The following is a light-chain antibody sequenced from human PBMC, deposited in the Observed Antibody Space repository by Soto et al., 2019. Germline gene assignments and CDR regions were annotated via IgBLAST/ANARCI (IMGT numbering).Light chain of an antibody. CDR2: DVS. CDR1: QSFSRW. Sequence: DIQMTQSPSTLSASVAGRVTITCRASQSFSRWLAWYQQKPGKPPKLLVYDVSRLESGVPSRFSGSDSGTEFTLTISSLQPEDVATYYCQNFDSAPQTFGQGTKVDIK. J-gene: IGKJ1*01. V-gene: IGKV1-5*01. CDR3: QNFDSAPQT.